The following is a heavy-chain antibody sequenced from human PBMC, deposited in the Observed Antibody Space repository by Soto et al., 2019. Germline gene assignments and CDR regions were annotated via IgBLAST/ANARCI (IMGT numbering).Heavy chain of an antibody. CDR2: ISYDGSIT. CDR3: AKGGPLTIMYYFDY. CDR1: RFTFIEYG. Sequence: GRSLILSCAAFRFTFIEYGIQWVRRPAGNALALVVVISYDGSITYYADSVKGRFTISRDNSKNTLYLQMNSLRVEDTALYFCAKGGPLTIMYYFDYWGQGTPVTVSS. V-gene: IGHV3-30*18. J-gene: IGHJ4*02. D-gene: IGHD2-8*01.